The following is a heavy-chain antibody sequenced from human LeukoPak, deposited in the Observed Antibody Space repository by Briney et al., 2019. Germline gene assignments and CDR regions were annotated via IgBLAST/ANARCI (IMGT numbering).Heavy chain of an antibody. CDR2: INPGVGTT. CDR3: AREEMMVILALDM. V-gene: IGHV1-46*01. D-gene: IGHD3-22*01. J-gene: IGHJ3*02. CDR1: GYTFTKYY. Sequence: WASVKVSCKASGYTFTKYYIHWVRQAPGQGLEWMGIINPGVGTTLYSQKFQGRVTLTRDTSTTTVYMELTSLRSDDTAVYFCAREEMMVILALDMWGQGTMVTVSS.